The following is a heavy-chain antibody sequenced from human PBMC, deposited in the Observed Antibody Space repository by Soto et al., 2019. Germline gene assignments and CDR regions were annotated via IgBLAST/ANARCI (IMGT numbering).Heavy chain of an antibody. J-gene: IGHJ4*02. CDR3: ARGYCDYVSDY. D-gene: IGHD4-17*01. CDR1: GGSISSYY. V-gene: IGHV4-59*01. CDR2: IYYSGST. Sequence: VQLQESGPGLVKPSETLSLTCTVSGGSISSYYWSWIRQPPGKGLEWSGYIYYSGSTNYNPSLTSRVTISVDTSKNQFSMKLSSVTAADTAVYYCARGYCDYVSDYWGQVTLVTVSS.